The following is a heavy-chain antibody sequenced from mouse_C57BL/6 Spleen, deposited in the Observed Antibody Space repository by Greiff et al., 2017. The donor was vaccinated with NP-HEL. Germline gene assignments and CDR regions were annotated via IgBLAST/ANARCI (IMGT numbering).Heavy chain of an antibody. CDR3: ARSRAGTYFDY. CDR1: GYTFTSYW. Sequence: QVQLQQSGAELVRPGSSVKLSCKASGYTFTSYWMHWVKQRPIQGLEWIGNIDPSDSETHYNQKFKDKATLTVDKSSSTAYMQLSSLTSEDSAVYYCARSRAGTYFDYWGQGTTLTVSS. V-gene: IGHV1-52*01. J-gene: IGHJ2*01. D-gene: IGHD3-3*01. CDR2: IDPSDSET.